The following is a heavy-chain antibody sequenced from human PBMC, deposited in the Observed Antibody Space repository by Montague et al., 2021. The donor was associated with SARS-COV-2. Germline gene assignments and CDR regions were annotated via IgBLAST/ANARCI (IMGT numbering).Heavy chain of an antibody. V-gene: IGHV4-59*01. CDR2: IYYSGST. Sequence: ETLSLSCTVSGGSISSYYWRWIRQPAGKGLEWIGYIYYSGSTNYNPSLKSRVTISVDTSKNQFSLKLSSVTAADTAVYYCARGFDYWGQGTQVTVSS. CDR1: GGSISSYY. J-gene: IGHJ4*02. CDR3: ARGFDY.